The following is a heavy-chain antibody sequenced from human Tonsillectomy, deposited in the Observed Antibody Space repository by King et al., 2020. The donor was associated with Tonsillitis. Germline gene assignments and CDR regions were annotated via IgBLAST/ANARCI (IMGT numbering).Heavy chain of an antibody. CDR2: IYPGDSDT. Sequence: GQLVQSGAEVKKTGESLKISCQGSGYRFTNYWIGWVRQMPGKGLEWMGFIYPGDSDTRYSPSFQGQVTISADKSIGTAYLQWRSLKASDTAIYYCARFVFGNDLRPGYLDLWGRGTLVTVSS. J-gene: IGHJ2*01. CDR1: GYRFTNYW. V-gene: IGHV5-51*01. CDR3: ARFVFGNDLRPGYLDL. D-gene: IGHD1-14*01.